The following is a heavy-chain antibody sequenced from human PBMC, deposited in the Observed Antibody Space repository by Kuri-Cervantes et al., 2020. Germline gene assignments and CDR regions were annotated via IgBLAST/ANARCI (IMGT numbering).Heavy chain of an antibody. V-gene: IGHV3-23*01. Sequence: LSLTCAASGFTFSSYAMSWVRQAPGKGLEWVSAISGSGGSTYYAASVKGRFTISRDNSKTTLSLQMNSLRAEDTAVYYCAKPRGYEILTGYYLMSFDYWGQGTLVTVSS. J-gene: IGHJ4*02. CDR2: ISGSGGST. CDR3: AKPRGYEILTGYYLMSFDY. CDR1: GFTFSSYA. D-gene: IGHD3-9*01.